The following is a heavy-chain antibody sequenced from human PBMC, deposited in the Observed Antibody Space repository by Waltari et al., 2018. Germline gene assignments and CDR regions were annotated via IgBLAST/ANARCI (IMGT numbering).Heavy chain of an antibody. CDR2: ISASGGST. CDR3: AKDQASYNMVRAYFDY. J-gene: IGHJ4*02. V-gene: IGHV3-23*01. D-gene: IGHD3-10*01. CDR1: GFTFGTYA. Sequence: EVQLLESGGGLVQPGGSLRLSCAASGFTFGTYAMGWVRQAPGKGLEWVSGISASGGSTYDADSVRGRFTISRDNAKNTLYLQMNSLRAEDTAIYYCAKDQASYNMVRAYFDYWGQGTLVTVSS.